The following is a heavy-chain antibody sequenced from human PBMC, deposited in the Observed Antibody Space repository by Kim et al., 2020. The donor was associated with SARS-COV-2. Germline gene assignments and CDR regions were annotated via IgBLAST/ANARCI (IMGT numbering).Heavy chain of an antibody. V-gene: IGHV3-30*02. Sequence: AGSVTGRFTIYRDNFQNTLYLQTNSLGAEDTAVYFCAKGRIAVAGTPVNYWGQGTLVTVSS. CDR3: AKGRIAVAGTPVNY. J-gene: IGHJ4*02. D-gene: IGHD6-19*01.